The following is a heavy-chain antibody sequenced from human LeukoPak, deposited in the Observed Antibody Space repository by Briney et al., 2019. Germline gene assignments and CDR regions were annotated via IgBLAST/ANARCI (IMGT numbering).Heavy chain of an antibody. CDR1: GFTFSSYA. CDR2: ISGSGGST. CDR3: AKGIQLWLKTLFDY. J-gene: IGHJ4*02. V-gene: IGHV3-23*01. D-gene: IGHD5-18*01. Sequence: VGSLRLSCAASGFTFSSYAMSWVRQAPGKGLEWVSAISGSGGSTYYADSVKGRFTISRDNSKNTLYLQMNSLRAEDTAVYYCAKGIQLWLKTLFDYWGQGTLVTVSS.